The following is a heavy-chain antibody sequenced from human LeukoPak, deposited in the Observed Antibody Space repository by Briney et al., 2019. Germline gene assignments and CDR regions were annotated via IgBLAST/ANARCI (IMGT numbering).Heavy chain of an antibody. V-gene: IGHV4-4*07. J-gene: IGHJ6*03. CDR1: GGSISSYY. Sequence: SETLSLTCTVSGGSISSYYWSWIRQLAGKGLEWIGRIYTSGSTNYNPSLKSRVTMSVDTSKNQFSLKLSSVTAADTAVYYCARAYCSNGVCNYYYYMDVWGKGTTVTVSS. CDR3: ARAYCSNGVCNYYYYMDV. CDR2: IYTSGST. D-gene: IGHD2-8*01.